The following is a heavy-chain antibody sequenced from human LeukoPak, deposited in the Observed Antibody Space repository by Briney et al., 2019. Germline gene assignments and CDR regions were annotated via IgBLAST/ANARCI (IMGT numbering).Heavy chain of an antibody. CDR3: ATEYCSSSTCRFEY. J-gene: IGHJ4*02. Sequence: SETLSLTCAVSGGSTNNYYWSWIRQPPGKGLEWIGYIYNSGSTNYNPSLKSRVTISGDTSKNQFSLKLTSVTAADTAVYYCATEYCSSSTCRFEYWGQGTLVTVSS. CDR1: GGSTNNYY. D-gene: IGHD2-2*01. CDR2: IYNSGST. V-gene: IGHV4-59*01.